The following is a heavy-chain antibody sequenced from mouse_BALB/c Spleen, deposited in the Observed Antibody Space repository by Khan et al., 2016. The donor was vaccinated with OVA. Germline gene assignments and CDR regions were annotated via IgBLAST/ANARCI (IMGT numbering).Heavy chain of an antibody. CDR3: ERPPYFSYVLDN. CDR2: INTYTGQP. CDR1: GHTFTKYG. D-gene: IGHD2-10*01. V-gene: IGHV9-3-1*01. J-gene: IGHJ4*01. Sequence: QIQLVQSGPELKKPGETVKISCKASGHTFTKYGMNWVKQAPGKGLKWMGWINTYTGQPTYADDFNGRFAFSLETSASTAYLQINNLKNEDTATYFCERPPYFSYVLDNWGQGTSLTVSA.